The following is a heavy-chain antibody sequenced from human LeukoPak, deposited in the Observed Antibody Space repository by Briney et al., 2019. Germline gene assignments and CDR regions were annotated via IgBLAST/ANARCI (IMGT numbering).Heavy chain of an antibody. Sequence: ASVRVSCKASGYTFTGYYMHWVRQAPGQGLEWMGWINLNSGGTNDAQKFQDRGTMTRDTSISTAYMELSRLRSDDTAVYYCAATYYYDSSGYWGFDYWGQGTLVAVSS. J-gene: IGHJ4*02. D-gene: IGHD3-22*01. CDR3: AATYYYDSSGYWGFDY. V-gene: IGHV1-2*02. CDR1: GYTFTGYY. CDR2: INLNSGGT.